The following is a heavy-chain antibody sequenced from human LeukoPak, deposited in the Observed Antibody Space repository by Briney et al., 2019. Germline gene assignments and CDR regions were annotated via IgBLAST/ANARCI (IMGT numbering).Heavy chain of an antibody. Sequence: GGSLRLSCAASGFIFSSYDMHWVRQATGKGLEWVSAIDTAGETYYPGSVKGRFTISRENAKNSLYLQMNSLRAGDTAVYYCARLLTARSGGYDAFDIWGQGTMVTVSS. V-gene: IGHV3-13*01. J-gene: IGHJ3*02. D-gene: IGHD6-25*01. CDR2: IDTAGET. CDR1: GFIFSSYD. CDR3: ARLLTARSGGYDAFDI.